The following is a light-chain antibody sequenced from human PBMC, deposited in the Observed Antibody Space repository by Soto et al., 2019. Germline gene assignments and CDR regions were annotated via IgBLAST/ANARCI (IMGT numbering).Light chain of an antibody. V-gene: IGKV1-27*01. CDR1: QGIGVY. Sequence: DIQMTQSPSSLSASLGDRVTITCRASQGIGVYLAWFQQKPGNAPKLLIYAASTLQSGVPSRFSGSGSGTDFTLTVNSLQPEDVATYYCQKYNRAPLTFGGGTRVEIK. CDR2: AAS. CDR3: QKYNRAPLT. J-gene: IGKJ4*01.